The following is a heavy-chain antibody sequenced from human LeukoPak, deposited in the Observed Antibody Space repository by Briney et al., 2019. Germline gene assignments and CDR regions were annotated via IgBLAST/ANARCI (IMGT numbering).Heavy chain of an antibody. Sequence: ETLSPTLPVSCGSLSSYYWSWVRQAPGKGLEWVSAISGSGGSTYYADSVKGRFTISRDNSRNTLYLQMNSLRAEDTAVYYCSNWNYPSWGQGTLVTVPT. D-gene: IGHD1-7*01. CDR3: SNWNYPS. CDR2: ISGSGGST. V-gene: IGHV3-23*01. CDR1: CGSLSSYY. J-gene: IGHJ5*02.